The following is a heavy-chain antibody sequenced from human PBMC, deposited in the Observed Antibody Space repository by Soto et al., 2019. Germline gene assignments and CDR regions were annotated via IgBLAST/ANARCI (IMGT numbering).Heavy chain of an antibody. D-gene: IGHD3-16*01. CDR3: AKNRGGDLRKAFDY. CDR1: GFTFSSYG. CDR2: ISYDGSNK. Sequence: QVQLVESGGGVVQPGRSLRLSCAASGFTFSSYGMHWVRQAPGKGLEWVAVISYDGSNKYYADSVKGRFTISRDNSKNPVYLQMNSLEAEDTAVYYCAKNRGGDLRKAFDYWGQGTLVTVSS. V-gene: IGHV3-30*18. J-gene: IGHJ4*02.